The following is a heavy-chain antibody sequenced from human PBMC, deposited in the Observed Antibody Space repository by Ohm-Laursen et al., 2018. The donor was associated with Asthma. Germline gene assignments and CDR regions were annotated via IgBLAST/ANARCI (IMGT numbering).Heavy chain of an antibody. CDR1: GFTFSNFA. V-gene: IGHV3-30-3*01. CDR2: ITSDGSWT. J-gene: IGHJ4*02. D-gene: IGHD1-14*01. Sequence: SLRLSCAASGFTFSNFAMHWVRQAPGKGLGWVSIITSDGSWTSYADSVKGRFTISRDNSKNTLYMQMNSLRVEDTAVYYCARCHKKVDHEGAYWGQGILVTVSS. CDR3: ARCHKKVDHEGAY.